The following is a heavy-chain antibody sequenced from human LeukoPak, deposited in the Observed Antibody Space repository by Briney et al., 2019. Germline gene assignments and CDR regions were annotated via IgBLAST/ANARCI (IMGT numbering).Heavy chain of an antibody. D-gene: IGHD2-15*01. Sequence: SETLSLTCTVSGGSISSFYWSWIRQPPGKGLEWIGYIYHTGSTNFNPSLKSRVTISLDTSKNQFALMLSSVTAADTAVYYCARGYCSGGSCYPFDYWGQGTLVTVSS. CDR1: GGSISSFY. CDR2: IYHTGST. CDR3: ARGYCSGGSCYPFDY. V-gene: IGHV4-59*12. J-gene: IGHJ4*02.